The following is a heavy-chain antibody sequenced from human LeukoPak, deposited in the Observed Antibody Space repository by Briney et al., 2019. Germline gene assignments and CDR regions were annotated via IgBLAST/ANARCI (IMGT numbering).Heavy chain of an antibody. CDR1: GFTFSSYG. CDR2: IRYDGSNK. CDR3: AKDPRSSSSYGSGSYYNLAGLDY. J-gene: IGHJ4*02. V-gene: IGHV3-30*02. D-gene: IGHD3-10*01. Sequence: GGSLRLSCAASGFTFSSYGMHWVRQAPGKGLEWVAFIRYDGSNKYYADSVKGRFTISRDNSKNTLYLQMNSLRAEDTAVYYCAKDPRSSSSYGSGSYYNLAGLDYWGQGTLVTVSS.